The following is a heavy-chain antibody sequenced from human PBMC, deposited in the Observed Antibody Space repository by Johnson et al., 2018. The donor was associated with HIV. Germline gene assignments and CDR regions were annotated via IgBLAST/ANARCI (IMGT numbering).Heavy chain of an antibody. D-gene: IGHD3-22*01. CDR1: GFTFDDYG. Sequence: VQLVESGGGVVRPGGSLRLSCAASGFTFDDYGMSWVRQVPGKGLEWVSGINWNGGSTGYADSVTGRFNISRDNAKNSLYLQMNSLRAEDTALYYCARDRARYYDSSGYYYDAFDIWGQGTMVTVSS. CDR3: ARDRARYYDSSGYYYDAFDI. CDR2: INWNGGST. V-gene: IGHV3-20*04. J-gene: IGHJ3*02.